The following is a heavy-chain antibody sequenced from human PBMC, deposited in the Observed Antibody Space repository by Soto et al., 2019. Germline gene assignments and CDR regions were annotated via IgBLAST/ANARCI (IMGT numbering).Heavy chain of an antibody. D-gene: IGHD1-7*01. CDR2: ISWNSGSI. Sequence: GGSLRLSCAASGLTFDDYAMHWVRQAPGKGLEWVLGISWNSGSIGYADSVKGRFTISRDNAKNSLYLQMNSLRAEDTALYYCAKAHHTAYNWNYDYWGQGTLLTVSS. J-gene: IGHJ4*02. V-gene: IGHV3-9*01. CDR3: AKAHHTAYNWNYDY. CDR1: GLTFDDYA.